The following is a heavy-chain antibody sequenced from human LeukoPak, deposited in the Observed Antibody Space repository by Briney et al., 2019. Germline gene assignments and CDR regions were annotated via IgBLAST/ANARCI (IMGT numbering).Heavy chain of an antibody. Sequence: PSETLSLTCTVSGGSISSVGYYWSWIRQPPGTGLEWIGYIYHSGSTYYNPSLKSRVTISVDRSKNQFSLKLSSVTAADTAVYYCASNPYCSSTSCYTPWWGQGTLVTVSS. CDR2: IYHSGST. CDR1: GGSISSVGYY. D-gene: IGHD2-2*02. V-gene: IGHV4-30-2*01. J-gene: IGHJ4*02. CDR3: ASNPYCSSTSCYTPW.